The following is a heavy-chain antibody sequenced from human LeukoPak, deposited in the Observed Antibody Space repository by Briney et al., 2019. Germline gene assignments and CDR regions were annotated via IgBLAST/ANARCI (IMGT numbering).Heavy chain of an antibody. J-gene: IGHJ5*02. CDR3: AREATRGSGWYGDWFDP. Sequence: GGSLRLSCAASGFTFSNYAVHWVRQAPGKGLKWMAVISSDGRNKYLTDSAKGRFTISRDNSKNMVYLQMNSLRPEDTAEYYCAREATRGSGWYGDWFDPWGQGTLVTVSS. CDR2: ISSDGRNK. CDR1: GFTFSNYA. V-gene: IGHV3-30*04. D-gene: IGHD6-13*01.